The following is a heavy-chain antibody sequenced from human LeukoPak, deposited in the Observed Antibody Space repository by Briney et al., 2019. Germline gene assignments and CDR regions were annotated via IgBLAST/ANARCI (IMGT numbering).Heavy chain of an antibody. Sequence: GGSLRLSCVASGFTFGKYWMSWVRQAPGKGLEWVANIKLDGSEKHYVDSVKARFTISRDNAKNSLYLEMNSLRAEDTAVYYCARDRGLRYFDSFDYWGQGALVTVSS. V-gene: IGHV3-7*03. CDR1: GFTFGKYW. CDR3: ARDRGLRYFDSFDY. CDR2: IKLDGSEK. D-gene: IGHD3-9*01. J-gene: IGHJ4*02.